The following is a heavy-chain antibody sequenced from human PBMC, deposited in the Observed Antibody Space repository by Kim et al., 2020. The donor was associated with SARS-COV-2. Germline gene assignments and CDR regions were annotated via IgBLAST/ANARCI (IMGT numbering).Heavy chain of an antibody. D-gene: IGHD1-26*01. CDR2: P. J-gene: IGHJ1*01. V-gene: IGHV7-4-1*02. Sequence: PMHAQGFTGRFVFSLDTSVSTAYLQISSLKAEDTAVYYCARTSDGRLFQHWGQGTLITVSS. CDR3: ARTSDGRLFQH.